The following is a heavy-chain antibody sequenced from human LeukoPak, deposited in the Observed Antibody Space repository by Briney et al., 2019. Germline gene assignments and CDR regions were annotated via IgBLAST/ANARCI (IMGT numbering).Heavy chain of an antibody. CDR2: IYHSGST. D-gene: IGHD3-16*01. CDR3: ARAGLRGDFDY. CDR1: GGSISSGGYS. Sequence: SETLSLTCDVSGGSISSGGYSWSWIRQPPGKGLEWIGYIYHSGSTSYNPSLKNRVTISIDRSKNQFSLNLNSVTAADTAVYYCARAGLRGDFDYWGQGTLVTVSS. V-gene: IGHV4-30-2*01. J-gene: IGHJ4*02.